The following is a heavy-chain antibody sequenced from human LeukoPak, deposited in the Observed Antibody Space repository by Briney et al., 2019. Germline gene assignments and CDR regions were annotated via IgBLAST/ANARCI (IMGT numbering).Heavy chain of an antibody. CDR2: INSDGSTT. J-gene: IGHJ4*02. Sequence: PGGSLRLSCAASGFTFSSYWMHWVRQAPGKGPVWVSRINSDGSTTTYADSVKGRFTISRDNAKNTLYLQMNSLRAEDTAVYYCVRNLDFWGDSEDYWGQGTLVTVSS. D-gene: IGHD3-3*01. CDR1: GFTFSSYW. V-gene: IGHV3-74*01. CDR3: VRNLDFWGDSEDY.